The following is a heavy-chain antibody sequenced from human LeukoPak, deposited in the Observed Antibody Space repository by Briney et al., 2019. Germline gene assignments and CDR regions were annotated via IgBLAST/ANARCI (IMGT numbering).Heavy chain of an antibody. CDR1: GFTFDDYA. CDR3: ARGAFR. J-gene: IGHJ4*02. Sequence: PGGSLRLSCAASGFTFDDYAMHWVRHAPGKGLEWVSLISGDGGTTYYADSVKGRFTISRDNAKNSLYLQMNSLRAEDTAVYYCARGAFRWGQGTLVTVSS. V-gene: IGHV3-43*02. CDR2: ISGDGGTT.